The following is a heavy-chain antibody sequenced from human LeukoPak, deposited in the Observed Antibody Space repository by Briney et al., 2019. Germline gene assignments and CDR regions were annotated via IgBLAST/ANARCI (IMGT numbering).Heavy chain of an antibody. D-gene: IGHD6-13*01. Sequence: PSETLSLTCTVSGGSISNYWWSWIGQPPGKGLEWIGYVFDSGGTNYNPSLKSRVTISVDTSKKQFSLKLSSVTAADTAVYYCARGYSSSWNYFDCWGQGTLVTVSS. CDR1: GGSISNYW. V-gene: IGHV4-59*01. CDR3: ARGYSSSWNYFDC. J-gene: IGHJ4*02. CDR2: VFDSGGT.